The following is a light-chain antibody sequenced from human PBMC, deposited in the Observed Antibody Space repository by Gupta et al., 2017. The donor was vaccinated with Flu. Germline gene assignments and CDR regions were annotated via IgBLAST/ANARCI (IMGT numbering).Light chain of an antibody. J-gene: IGKJ4*01. V-gene: IGKV2D-29*01. CDR3: MQSLQLPLT. Sequence: ISCKSSQSLLHTDGQTYLHWYVQKPGQPPQLLIFEVSTRVSGVPDRFSGSGSGTDFTLRISRVEAEDVGVYYCMQSLQLPLTFGGGTRVEIK. CDR1: QSLLHTDGQTY. CDR2: EVS.